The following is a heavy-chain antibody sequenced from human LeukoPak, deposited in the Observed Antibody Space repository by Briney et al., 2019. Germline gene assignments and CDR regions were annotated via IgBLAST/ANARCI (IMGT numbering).Heavy chain of an antibody. J-gene: IGHJ4*02. CDR2: INHSGST. V-gene: IGHV4-34*01. D-gene: IGHD3-22*01. Sequence: SETLSLTCAVYGGSFSGYYWSWIRQPPGKGLEWIGEINHSGSTNYNPSLKSRVTISVDTSKNQFSLKLSSATAADTAVYYCATRTNSSGYYHFDYWGQGTLVTVSS. CDR1: GGSFSGYY. CDR3: ATRTNSSGYYHFDY.